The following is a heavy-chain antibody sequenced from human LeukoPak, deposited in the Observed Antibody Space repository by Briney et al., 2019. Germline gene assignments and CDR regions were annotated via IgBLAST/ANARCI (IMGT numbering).Heavy chain of an antibody. Sequence: PGGSLRLSCAASGFTFSSYLMSWVRQAPGKGLEGLANIKQDGSEKYYVDSVKGRFNISRDNAKNSLYLQMNSLRAEDTAVYYCARVRFDPWGQGTLVTVSS. CDR1: GFTFSSYL. J-gene: IGHJ5*02. CDR3: ARVRFDP. CDR2: IKQDGSEK. V-gene: IGHV3-7*01.